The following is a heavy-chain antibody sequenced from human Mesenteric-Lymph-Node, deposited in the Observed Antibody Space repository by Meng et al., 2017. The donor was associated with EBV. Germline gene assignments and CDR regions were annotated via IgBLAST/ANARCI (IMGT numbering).Heavy chain of an antibody. V-gene: IGHV4-61*01. CDR1: GASVSSGTYY. CDR3: ARGMATII. CDR2: VYYSGST. J-gene: IGHJ4*02. Sequence: VRLQESCPGLVKPSETLSLTCTVSGASVSSGTYYWSWMRQPPGKGLEWIGYVYYSGSTNYNPSLKSRVTISLDTSKNQFSLKLSSVTAADTAVYYCARGMATIIWGQGTLVTVSS. D-gene: IGHD5-24*01.